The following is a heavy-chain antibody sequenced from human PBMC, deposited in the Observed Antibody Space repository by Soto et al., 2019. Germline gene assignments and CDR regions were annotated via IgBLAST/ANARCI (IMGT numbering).Heavy chain of an antibody. J-gene: IGHJ4*02. CDR1: GFSLSTSGVG. D-gene: IGHD3-16*01. V-gene: IGHV2-5*02. CDR2: IYWDDYK. Sequence: SGPTLVNPTQTLTLTCTFSGFSLSTSGVGVGWIRQPPGEALEWLALIYWDDYKHFSPSLESRLTITKNTSKNQVVLTITNIEPVGTATYYCVHKGGGDRILDYWGQGTLVTAPQ. CDR3: VHKGGGDRILDY.